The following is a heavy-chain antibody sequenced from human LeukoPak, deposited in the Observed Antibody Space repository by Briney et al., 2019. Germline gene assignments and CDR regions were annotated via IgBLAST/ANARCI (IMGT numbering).Heavy chain of an antibody. J-gene: IGHJ4*02. Sequence: SETLSLTCTVSGGSIRSYYWSWIRQPPGKGLEWIGYIHYSGSTNYNPSLKSRVTISVDTSKNQFSLKLSSVTAADTAVYYCARGDSSGYWYFDYWGQGTLVTVSS. CDR3: ARGDSSGYWYFDY. CDR1: GGSIRSYY. CDR2: IHYSGST. V-gene: IGHV4-59*01. D-gene: IGHD3-22*01.